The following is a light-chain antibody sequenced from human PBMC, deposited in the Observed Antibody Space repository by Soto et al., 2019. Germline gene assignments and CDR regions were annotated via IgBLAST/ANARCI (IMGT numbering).Light chain of an antibody. CDR1: QTISSW. J-gene: IGKJ1*01. Sequence: DIPMTQSPSTLSGSVGDRVTITCRASQTISSWLAWYQQKPGKAPKLLIYKASTLKSGVPSRFSGSGSGTEFPLNISSLQPDDFATYYCQHYNSYSEAFGQGTKVELK. CDR3: QHYNSYSEA. CDR2: KAS. V-gene: IGKV1-5*03.